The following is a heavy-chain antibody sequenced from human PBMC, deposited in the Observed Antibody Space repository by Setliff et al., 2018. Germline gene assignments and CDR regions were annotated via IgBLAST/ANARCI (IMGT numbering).Heavy chain of an antibody. Sequence: GGSLRLSCAASGFTFSSYWMSWVRQAPGKRLEWVANIKQDGSEKYYVDSVKGRFTISRDNAKNSLYLQMNSLRAEDTAVYYCARFYSNYGYYYYYMDVWGKGTTVTVSS. CDR3: ARFYSNYGYYYYYMDV. V-gene: IGHV3-7*03. D-gene: IGHD4-4*01. CDR2: IKQDGSEK. CDR1: GFTFSSYW. J-gene: IGHJ6*03.